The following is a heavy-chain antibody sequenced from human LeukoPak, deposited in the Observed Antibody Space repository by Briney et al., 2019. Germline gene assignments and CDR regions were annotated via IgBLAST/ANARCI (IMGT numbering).Heavy chain of an antibody. Sequence: SETLSLTCALYGGSFSGYYWSWIRQPPGKGLEWIGEINHSGSTNYNPSLKSRVTISVDTSKNQFSLKLSSVTAADTAVYYCARYDSSTSFDYWGQGTPVTVSS. J-gene: IGHJ4*02. CDR3: ARYDSSTSFDY. V-gene: IGHV4-34*01. CDR1: GGSFSGYY. D-gene: IGHD2-2*01. CDR2: INHSGST.